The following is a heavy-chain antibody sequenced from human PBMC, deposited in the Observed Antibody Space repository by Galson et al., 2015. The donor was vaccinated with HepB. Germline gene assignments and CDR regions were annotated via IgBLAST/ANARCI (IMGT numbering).Heavy chain of an antibody. Sequence: SLRLSCAASGFIFSRYWMTWVRQAPGKGLEWVANIKEDGSEKDYLDSVKGRFTISRDNAKNSLYLQMNSLRDEDTAMYFCARDGYSSSSYLTHDLDYWGQGILVTVSS. V-gene: IGHV3-7*03. CDR2: IKEDGSEK. D-gene: IGHD6-13*01. CDR1: GFIFSRYW. CDR3: ARDGYSSSSYLTHDLDY. J-gene: IGHJ4*02.